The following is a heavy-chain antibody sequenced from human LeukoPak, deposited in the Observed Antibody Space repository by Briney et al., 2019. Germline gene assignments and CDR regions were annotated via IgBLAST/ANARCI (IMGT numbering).Heavy chain of an antibody. D-gene: IGHD6-13*01. CDR1: GFTFSTYT. V-gene: IGHV3-23*01. CDR3: AKGGLTSSWYGDAFDI. CDR2: ISGSGGST. J-gene: IGHJ3*02. Sequence: PGGSLRLSCAASGFTFSTYTMNWVRQAPGKGLEWVSAISGSGGSTYYADSVKGRFTISRDNSKNTLYLQMNSLRAEDTAVYYCAKGGLTSSWYGDAFDIWGQGTMVTVSS.